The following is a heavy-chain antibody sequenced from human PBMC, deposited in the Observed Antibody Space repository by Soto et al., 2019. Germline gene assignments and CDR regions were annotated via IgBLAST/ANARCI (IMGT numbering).Heavy chain of an antibody. J-gene: IGHJ4*02. CDR2: IYYNGGT. CDR1: GGSISSGGYY. V-gene: IGHV4-31*03. D-gene: IGHD7-27*01. CDR3: ARSHRDNWGSPDYFDY. Sequence: QVQLQESGPGLVKPSQTLSLTCTVSGGSISSGGYYWSWIRQHPGKGLEWIGYIYYNGGTYYNPSLKSRVSISIDTSKNQFSLRLTSVTAADTAVYYCARSHRDNWGSPDYFDYWGQGTLVTVSS.